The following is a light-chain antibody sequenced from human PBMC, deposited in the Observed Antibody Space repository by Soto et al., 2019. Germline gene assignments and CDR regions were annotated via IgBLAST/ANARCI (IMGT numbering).Light chain of an antibody. V-gene: IGLV2-14*01. CDR1: SSDVGAYNY. Sequence: QSVLTQPASVSGSPGQSITISCTGTSSDVGAYNYVSWFQQHPGKAPRLIIYDVSNRPSGVSNRFSGSKSGNTASLTISGLQAEDEADYYCSSYITSTTGVFGGGTKLTVL. CDR3: SSYITSTTGV. J-gene: IGLJ3*02. CDR2: DVS.